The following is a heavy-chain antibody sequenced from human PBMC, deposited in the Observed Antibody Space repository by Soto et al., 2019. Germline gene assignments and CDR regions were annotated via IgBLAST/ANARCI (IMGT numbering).Heavy chain of an antibody. V-gene: IGHV3-48*02. CDR2: ISSSSSTI. CDR3: ARDGYCVSTTCYFLHDV. CDR1: GFTFSRYG. D-gene: IGHD2-2*03. J-gene: IGHJ6*02. Sequence: GSLRLSCAASGFTFSRYGMNWVRQAPGKGPEWVAYISSSSSTIYYADSVKGRFTISRDNAKNSLYLQMNSLRDEDTAVYYCARDGYCVSTTCYFLHDVWGQGTTVTVSS.